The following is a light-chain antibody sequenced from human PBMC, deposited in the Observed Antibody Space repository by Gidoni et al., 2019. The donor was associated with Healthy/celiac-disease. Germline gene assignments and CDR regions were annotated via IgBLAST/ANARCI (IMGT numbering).Light chain of an antibody. J-gene: IGKJ3*01. CDR1: QSVSSY. V-gene: IGKV3-11*01. CDR3: QQRSNRPPFFT. Sequence: DIVLTQSPATLSLSPGARATLSSRASQSVSSYLAWHPQKPGQAPMLRIYDPANRATGIPARFRGSGSGTDFTLTISSLRPEYVAVDDCQQRSNRPPFFTFXPXTKVDIK. CDR2: DPA.